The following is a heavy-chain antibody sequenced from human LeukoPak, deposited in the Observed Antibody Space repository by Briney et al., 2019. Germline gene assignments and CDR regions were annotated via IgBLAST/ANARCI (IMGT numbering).Heavy chain of an antibody. CDR2: IRQDGSEK. J-gene: IGHJ4*02. CDR1: GFPFSSYW. Sequence: GGSLRLSCAASGFPFSSYWMSWVRQAPGKGLEWVANIRQDGSEKNYVDSVKGRFTISRDNAKNSLYLQMNSLRAEDTAVYYCARVWRVRGVITAVFDSWGQGTLVTVSS. D-gene: IGHD3-10*01. CDR3: ARVWRVRGVITAVFDS. V-gene: IGHV3-7*01.